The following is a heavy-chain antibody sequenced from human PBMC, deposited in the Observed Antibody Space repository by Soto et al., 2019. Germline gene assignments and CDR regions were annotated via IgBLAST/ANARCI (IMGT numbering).Heavy chain of an antibody. J-gene: IGHJ6*02. CDR1: GDSVSSNSAA. Sequence: SQTLSLTCAISGDSVSSNSAAWSWIRQSPSRGLEWLGRTYYRSKWYNDYAVSVKSRITINPDTSKNQFSLQLNSVTPEDTAVYYCARSDQLLYRDYYYGMDVWGQGTTVTVSS. CDR3: ARSDQLLYRDYYYGMDV. D-gene: IGHD2-2*02. V-gene: IGHV6-1*01. CDR2: TYYRSKWYN.